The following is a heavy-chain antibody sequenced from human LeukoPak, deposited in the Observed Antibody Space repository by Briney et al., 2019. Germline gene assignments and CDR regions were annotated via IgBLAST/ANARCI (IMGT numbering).Heavy chain of an antibody. D-gene: IGHD2-15*01. J-gene: IGHJ4*02. Sequence: ASVKVFCKASGYTFTSYGISWVRQAPGQGLEWMGWISAYNGNTNYAQKLQGRVTMTTDTSTSTAYMELRSLRPDDTAVYYCARGVRYCSGGSCYYFDYWGQGTLVTVSS. CDR1: GYTFTSYG. CDR2: ISAYNGNT. CDR3: ARGVRYCSGGSCYYFDY. V-gene: IGHV1-18*01.